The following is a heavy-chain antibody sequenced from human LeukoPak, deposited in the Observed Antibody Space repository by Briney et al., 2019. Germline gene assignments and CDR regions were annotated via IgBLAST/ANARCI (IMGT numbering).Heavy chain of an antibody. CDR1: GYTFTGYS. D-gene: IGHD3-10*01. V-gene: IGHV1-2*02. J-gene: IGHJ4*02. Sequence: ASVKVSCKASGYTFTGYSMHWVRQAPGQGLEWMGWINPNSGGTNYAQKLQGRVTMTTDTPTSTAYMELRSLRSDDTAVYYCARDEEPLWFGELSQASYFDYWGQGTLVTVSS. CDR2: INPNSGGT. CDR3: ARDEEPLWFGELSQASYFDY.